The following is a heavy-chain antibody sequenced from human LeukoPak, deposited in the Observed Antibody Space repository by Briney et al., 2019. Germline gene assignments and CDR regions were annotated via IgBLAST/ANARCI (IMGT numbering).Heavy chain of an antibody. Sequence: MPSETLSLTCTVSGGSISSHYWSWIRQPPGKGLEWIGYIYYSGSTNYNPSFKSRVTISIDTSKKYFSLKLSSVTAADTAVYYCARYPGYGDYQFDPWGQGTLVTVSS. J-gene: IGHJ5*02. V-gene: IGHV4-59*11. CDR3: ARYPGYGDYQFDP. CDR2: IYYSGST. D-gene: IGHD4-17*01. CDR1: GGSISSHY.